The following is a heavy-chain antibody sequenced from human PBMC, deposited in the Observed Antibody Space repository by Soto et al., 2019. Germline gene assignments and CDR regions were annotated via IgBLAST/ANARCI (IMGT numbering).Heavy chain of an antibody. V-gene: IGHV1-69*01. CDR3: ARGETYIGV. CDR1: RATFNKYA. D-gene: IGHD2-15*01. CDR2: IIPIFSSR. Sequence: QVQLVQSGAEVKKPGSSVKVSCKTSRATFNKYAFHWVRQAPGQGLEWMGWIIPIFSSRNYAEKFKGRVTITADDSTSTAYMELRSLRFGDTAVYYCARGETYIGVWGQGTTVTVSS. J-gene: IGHJ6*02.